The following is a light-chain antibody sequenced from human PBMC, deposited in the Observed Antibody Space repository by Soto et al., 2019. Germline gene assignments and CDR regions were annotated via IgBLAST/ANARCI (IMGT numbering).Light chain of an antibody. J-gene: IGKJ2*01. V-gene: IGKV1-9*01. CDR1: QGISSY. Sequence: DIQLTQSPSFLSASVGDRVTITCRASQGISSYLAWYQQKPGKAPKLLIYAASTLQSGVPSRFSGSGSGTEFTLTISSLQPEDFATYFCQQLNSDPFGYTFGQGTKLEIK. CDR2: AAS. CDR3: QQLNSDPFGYT.